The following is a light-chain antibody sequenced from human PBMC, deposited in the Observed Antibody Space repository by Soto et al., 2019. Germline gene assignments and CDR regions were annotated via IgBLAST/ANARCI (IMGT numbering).Light chain of an antibody. CDR2: GVS. V-gene: IGKV3-20*01. CDR1: QPVSSNF. Sequence: EIVLTQSPGTLSLSPGESAALSCLASQPVSSNFLAWYQQKPGQAPRLLIYGVSSRASGIPDRFFGSGSGTDFTLTINRLEPEDFAVYYCQQYANSPITFGQGTRLEIK. CDR3: QQYANSPIT. J-gene: IGKJ5*01.